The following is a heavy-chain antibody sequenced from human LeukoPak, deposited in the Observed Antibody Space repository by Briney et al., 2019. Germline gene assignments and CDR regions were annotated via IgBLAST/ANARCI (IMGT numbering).Heavy chain of an antibody. CDR1: GGSISSGGYY. V-gene: IGHV4-61*08. D-gene: IGHD4-11*01. CDR2: IYYSGST. CDR3: ARGMTTVPDDAFDI. J-gene: IGHJ3*02. Sequence: PSETLSLTCTVSGGSISSGGYYWSWIRQHPGKGLEWIGYIYYSGSTNYNPSLKSRVTISVDTSKNQFSLKLSSVTAADTAVYYCARGMTTVPDDAFDIWGQGTMVTVSS.